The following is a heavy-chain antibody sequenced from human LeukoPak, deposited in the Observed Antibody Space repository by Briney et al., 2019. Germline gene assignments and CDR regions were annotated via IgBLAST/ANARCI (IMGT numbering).Heavy chain of an antibody. CDR2: ISVYNGNT. J-gene: IGHJ4*02. CDR3: ARVRNSGFRYVDS. V-gene: IGHV1-18*01. D-gene: IGHD5-12*01. CDR1: GYIFTSYA. Sequence: GASVKVSCKASGYIFTSYAISWVRQAPGQGLEWVGWISVYNGNTNYAQKLQGRVTMTTDTSTSTAYMDLRSLRSDDTAVYYCARVRNSGFRYVDSWGQGTLVTVSS.